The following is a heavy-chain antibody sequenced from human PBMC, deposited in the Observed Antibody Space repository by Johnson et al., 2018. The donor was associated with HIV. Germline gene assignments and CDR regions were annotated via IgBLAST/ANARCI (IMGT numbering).Heavy chain of an antibody. V-gene: IGHV3-9*01. J-gene: IGHJ3*02. CDR1: GFTFDDYA. CDR2: ISWNSGSI. CDR3: AKEVAYCGGDCYSGAFDI. D-gene: IGHD2-21*01. Sequence: VESGGGLVQPGRSLRLSCAASGFTFDDYAMHWVRQAPGKGLEWVSGISWNSGSIGYADSVNGRFTISRDNAKNSLYLKMNSLRAEDTALYYCAKEVAYCGGDCYSGAFDIWGQGTMVTASS.